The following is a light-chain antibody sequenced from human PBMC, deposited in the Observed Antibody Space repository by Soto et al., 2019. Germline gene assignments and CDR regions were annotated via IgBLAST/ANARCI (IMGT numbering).Light chain of an antibody. CDR2: DVT. CDR1: SSDVGGYNY. CDR3: NSYTSSSTYL. J-gene: IGLJ1*01. V-gene: IGLV2-14*03. Sequence: LTQPASVSGSPGQSITISCTGTSSDVGGYNYVYWYQQHPGKVPKLMIYDVTNRPSGVSNRFSGSKSGNTASLTISGLQAEDETDYYCNSYTSSSTYLFVTGTKVTVL.